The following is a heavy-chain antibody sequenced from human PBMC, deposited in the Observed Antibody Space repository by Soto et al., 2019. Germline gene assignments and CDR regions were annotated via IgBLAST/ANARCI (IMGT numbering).Heavy chain of an antibody. Sequence: PSETLSLTCTVSGGSISSYYWSWIRQPPGKGLEWIGDIYYSGSTNYNPSLKSRVTISVDTSKNQFSLKLSSVTAADTAVYYCARVGDSGSYPTFDYWGQGTLVTVSS. CDR2: IYYSGST. V-gene: IGHV4-59*12. D-gene: IGHD1-26*01. CDR1: GGSISSYY. CDR3: ARVGDSGSYPTFDY. J-gene: IGHJ4*02.